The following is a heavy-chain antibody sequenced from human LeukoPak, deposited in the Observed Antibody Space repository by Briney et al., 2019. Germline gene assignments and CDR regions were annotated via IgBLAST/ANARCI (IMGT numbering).Heavy chain of an antibody. CDR3: AGVFGTNTFDP. Sequence: SETLSLTCTVSGGSISNYYWSWIRQPAGKGLEWIGRIYTSGITNYNPSLKSRVTMSVDTSKNQFSLNLTSVTAADTAVYYCAGVFGTNTFDPWGQGTLVTVSS. V-gene: IGHV4-4*07. CDR2: IYTSGIT. D-gene: IGHD3-16*01. J-gene: IGHJ5*02. CDR1: GGSISNYY.